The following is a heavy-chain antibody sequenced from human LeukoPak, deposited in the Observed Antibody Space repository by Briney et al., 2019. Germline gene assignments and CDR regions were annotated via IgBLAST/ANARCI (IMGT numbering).Heavy chain of an antibody. V-gene: IGHV4-34*01. CDR3: ARDGFSSWKYYGMDV. D-gene: IGHD2-2*01. J-gene: IGHJ6*02. CDR1: GGSFSGYY. CDR2: INHSGST. Sequence: SETLSLTCAVYGGSFSGYYWSWIRQPPGEGLEWIGEINHSGSTNYNPSLKSRVTISVGTSKNQFSLKLSSVTAADTAVYYCARDGFSSWKYYGMDVWGQGTTVTVSS.